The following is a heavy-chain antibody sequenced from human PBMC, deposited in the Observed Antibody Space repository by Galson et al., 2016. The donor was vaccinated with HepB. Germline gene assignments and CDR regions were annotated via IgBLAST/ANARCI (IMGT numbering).Heavy chain of an antibody. D-gene: IGHD4-23*01. CDR1: GFNFSTYG. Sequence: SLRLSCAASGFNFSTYGMNWVRQAPGKGLEWVSYISSSGATKYYADSVKGRFTISRDNAKNSLYLQMDSLRPEDTSVFYCARDDTPGSNWLSQYWGQGTLVTVSS. CDR3: ARDDTPGSNWLSQY. J-gene: IGHJ1*01. CDR2: ISSSGATK. V-gene: IGHV3-48*01.